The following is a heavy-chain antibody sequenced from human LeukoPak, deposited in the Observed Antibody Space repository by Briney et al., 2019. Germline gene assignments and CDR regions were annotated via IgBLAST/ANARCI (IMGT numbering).Heavy chain of an antibody. V-gene: IGHV3-53*01. D-gene: IGHD3-16*01. CDR3: AKDEATSGGGLAS. J-gene: IGHJ4*02. CDR2: MYTGGTT. Sequence: PGGSLRLSCAASGFTVSGAHMSWVRQAPGKGLEWVSAMYTGGTTYYADSVQGRFTISRGNSKNTLYLQMNSLRAEDTAVYYCAKDEATSGGGLASWGQGTLVTVSS. CDR1: GFTVSGAH.